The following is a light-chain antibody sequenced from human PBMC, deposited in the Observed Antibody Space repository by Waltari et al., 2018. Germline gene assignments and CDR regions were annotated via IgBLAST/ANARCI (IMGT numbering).Light chain of an antibody. CDR3: QNHERLPAM. CDR1: QSISRY. J-gene: IGKJ1*01. V-gene: IGKV3-20*01. Sequence: EIVLTQSPGTLSLSPGERATLSCRARQSISRYLAWAQQKPGQAPRLLIYAASSRATGIPDRFSVSGSGTDFSLTISRLEPEDFAVYYCQNHERLPAMFGQGTKVEIK. CDR2: AAS.